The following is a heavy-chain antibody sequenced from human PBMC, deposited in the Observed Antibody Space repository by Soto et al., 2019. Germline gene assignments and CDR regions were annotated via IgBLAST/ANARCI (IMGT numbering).Heavy chain of an antibody. D-gene: IGHD5-12*01. Sequence: ASVKVSCKASGYTFTGYYMHWVRQAPGQGLEWMGWIIPIFGTANYAQKFQGRVTITADESTSTAYMELSSLRSEDTAVYYCARVGSGYDFRYYYYGMDVWGQGTTVTVSS. CDR2: IIPIFGTA. CDR1: GYTFTGYY. CDR3: ARVGSGYDFRYYYYGMDV. V-gene: IGHV1-69*13. J-gene: IGHJ6*02.